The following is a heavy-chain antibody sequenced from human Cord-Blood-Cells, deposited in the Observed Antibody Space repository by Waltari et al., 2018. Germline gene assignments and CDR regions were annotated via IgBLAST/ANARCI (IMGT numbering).Heavy chain of an antibody. J-gene: IGHJ4*02. CDR3: ARDLQISVVVITPFDY. V-gene: IGHV3-48*02. Sequence: EVQLVESGGGLVQPGGSLRLSCAASGFTFSSYSMNWVRQAPGKGLGWVSYISSSSSTIYYADSVKGRFTISRDNAKNSLYLQMNSLRDEDTAVYYCARDLQISVVVITPFDYWGQGTLVTVSS. D-gene: IGHD3-22*01. CDR1: GFTFSSYS. CDR2: ISSSSSTI.